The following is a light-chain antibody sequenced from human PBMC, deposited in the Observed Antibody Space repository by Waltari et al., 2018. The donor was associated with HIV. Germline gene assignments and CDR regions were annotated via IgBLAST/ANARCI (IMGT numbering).Light chain of an antibody. J-gene: IGLJ3*02. V-gene: IGLV1-47*01. Sequence: QSVLTQPPSVSGTPGQRVSISCSGSSSNIGGNYVYWYQQLPGTAPKLLIYRNNQRPSGVPDRFSGSKSGTSASLAISGLRSEDEAGYYCAAWDDSLSGPWVFGGGTKLTVL. CDR1: SSNIGGNY. CDR3: AAWDDSLSGPWV. CDR2: RNN.